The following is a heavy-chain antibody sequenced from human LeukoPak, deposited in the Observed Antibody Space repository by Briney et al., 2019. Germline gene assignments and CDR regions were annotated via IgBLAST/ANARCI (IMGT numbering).Heavy chain of an antibody. Sequence: GGSLRLSCAASGLTFSSYAMSWVRQAPGKGLEWVSAISVSGGSTYYADSVKGRFTISRDNSKNTLYLQMNSLRAEDTAVYYCAKLGYGGNSRERWDAFDIWGQGTMVTVSS. CDR2: ISVSGGST. D-gene: IGHD4-23*01. J-gene: IGHJ3*02. CDR3: AKLGYGGNSRERWDAFDI. CDR1: GLTFSSYA. V-gene: IGHV3-23*01.